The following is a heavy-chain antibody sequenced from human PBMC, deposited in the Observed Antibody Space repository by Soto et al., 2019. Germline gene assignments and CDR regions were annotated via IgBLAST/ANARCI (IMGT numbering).Heavy chain of an antibody. D-gene: IGHD6-19*01. CDR1: GDSVSVNSAA. CDR3: ARKFPYNVSSDCYLDS. CDR2: TYYRSRWYN. V-gene: IGHV6-1*01. J-gene: IGHJ4*02. Sequence: SQTLSLTCAISGDSVSVNSAALNWIRQSPSRGLEWLGRTYYRSRWYNDYAVSVKSRIAVTPDTSNNQFSLHLNSVTPEDTTVYYYARKFPYNVSSDCYLDSWGQGALVTVSS.